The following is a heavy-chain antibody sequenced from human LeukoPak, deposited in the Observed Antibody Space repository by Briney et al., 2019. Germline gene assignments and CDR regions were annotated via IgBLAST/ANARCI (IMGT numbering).Heavy chain of an antibody. CDR3: AKAGVRYSDSSALYAFDF. Sequence: SETLSLTCTVSGGSISNASYFWGWIRQPPGKGLEWIGTLYYSGSTYYSASLKSRVTMSGDTSRNQFSLRLSSVNAADTAVYYCAKAGVRYSDSSALYAFDFWGPGTMVTVSS. V-gene: IGHV4-39*01. J-gene: IGHJ3*01. CDR2: LYYSGST. D-gene: IGHD3-22*01. CDR1: GGSISNASYF.